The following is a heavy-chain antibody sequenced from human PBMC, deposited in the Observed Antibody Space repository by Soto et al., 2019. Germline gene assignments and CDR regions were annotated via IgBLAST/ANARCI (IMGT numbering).Heavy chain of an antibody. CDR2: ISGSGGST. CDR3: AKDLGSGQHYYYGMDV. V-gene: IGHV3-23*01. Sequence: PGGSLRLSCAASGFTFSSYAMSWVRQAPGKGLEWVSAISGSGGSTYYADSVKGRFTISRDNSKNKLYLQMNSLRAEDTAVYYCAKDLGSGQHYYYGMDVWGQGTTVTVSS. D-gene: IGHD2-2*01. CDR1: GFTFSSYA. J-gene: IGHJ6*02.